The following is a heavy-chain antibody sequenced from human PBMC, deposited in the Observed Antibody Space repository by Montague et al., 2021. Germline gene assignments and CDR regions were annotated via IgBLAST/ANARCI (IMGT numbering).Heavy chain of an antibody. D-gene: IGHD3-16*02. Sequence: SETLSLTCAVSGGSFSSYYWNWIRQPPGKGLEWIGEIIHSGDTEYNPSLKSRISLSVDTSKNQFSLNLTSLTAADTAVYYCARGSGRVRGYVRETHRYGRFDNWGQGTLVTVSS. V-gene: IGHV4-34*01. CDR2: IIHSGDT. CDR3: ARGSGRVRGYVRETHRYGRFDN. CDR1: GGSFSSYY. J-gene: IGHJ4*02.